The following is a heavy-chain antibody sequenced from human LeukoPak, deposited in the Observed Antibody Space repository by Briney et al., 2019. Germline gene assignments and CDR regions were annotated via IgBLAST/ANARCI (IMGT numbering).Heavy chain of an antibody. CDR2: ISYDGNNK. Sequence: GSSLRLSCAASGFTFSRNVMLWVRQAPGKGLEWVALISYDGNNKFYADSVKGRFTISRDNFRNTLYLQMNSLSGEDAAVYSCARGGIPTGPYYYFYYIDVWGKGTAVTVSS. V-gene: IGHV3-30*01. D-gene: IGHD3-10*01. CDR3: ARGGIPTGPYYYFYYIDV. CDR1: GFTFSRNV. J-gene: IGHJ6*03.